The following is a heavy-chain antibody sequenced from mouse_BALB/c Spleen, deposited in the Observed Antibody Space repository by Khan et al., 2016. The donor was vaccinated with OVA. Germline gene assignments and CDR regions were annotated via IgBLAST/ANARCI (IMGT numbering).Heavy chain of an antibody. D-gene: IGHD2-1*01. V-gene: IGHV1S81*02. Sequence: VELVESGAELVKPGASVKLSCKASGYTFTSYYMYWVKQRPGQGLEWIGEINPSDGDTNFNEKFKSKATLTVDKSSSTVSMQLSSLTSDDSAVYYCTRSGYGTFAYWGQGTLVTVSA. J-gene: IGHJ3*01. CDR2: INPSDGDT. CDR3: TRSGYGTFAY. CDR1: GYTFTSYY.